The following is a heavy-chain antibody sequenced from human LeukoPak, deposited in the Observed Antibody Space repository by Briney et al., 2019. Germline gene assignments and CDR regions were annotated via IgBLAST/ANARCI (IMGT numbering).Heavy chain of an antibody. V-gene: IGHV4-59*08. CDR3: ARHTAAAAGTPFDY. CDR1: GASISSYY. CDR2: ISDTVST. J-gene: IGHJ4*02. Sequence: SETLSLTCKVSGASISSYYWSWIRQPPGMGLEWIGFISDTVSTNYNPSLKSRVSISVGTSKYQFSLKLSSVTAADTAVYYCARHTAAAAGTPFDYWGQGTLVAVSS. D-gene: IGHD6-13*01.